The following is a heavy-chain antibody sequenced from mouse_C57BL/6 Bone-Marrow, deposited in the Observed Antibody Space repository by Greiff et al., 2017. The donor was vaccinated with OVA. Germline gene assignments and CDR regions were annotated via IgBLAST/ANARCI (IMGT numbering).Heavy chain of an antibody. CDR1: GYTFTDYN. CDR2: INPNNGTT. CDR3: ARRDWRYDCSRYFDV. V-gene: IGHV1-39*01. Sequence: VQLQQSGPELVKPGASVKLSCKASGYTFTDYNMHWVKQSTGQSLEWIGVINPNNGTTNYNQKFKGKATLTVDQSSSTAYMQLNSLTSEDSAVYYGARRDWRYDCSRYFDVWGKGTTVTVSS. D-gene: IGHD2-14*01. J-gene: IGHJ1*03.